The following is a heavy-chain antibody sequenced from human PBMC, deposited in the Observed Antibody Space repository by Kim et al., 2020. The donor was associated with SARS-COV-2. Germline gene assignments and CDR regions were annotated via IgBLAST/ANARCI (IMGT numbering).Heavy chain of an antibody. CDR2: IKQDGSEK. V-gene: IGHV3-7*01. CDR3: ARGMDIVAPELYYYYGMDV. Sequence: GGSLRLSCAASGFTFSSYWMSWVRQAPGKGLEWVANIKQDGSEKYYVDSVKGRFTISRDNAKNSLYLQMNSLRAEDTAVYYCARGMDIVAPELYYYYGMDVWGQGTTVTVSS. D-gene: IGHD5-12*01. J-gene: IGHJ6*02. CDR1: GFTFSSYW.